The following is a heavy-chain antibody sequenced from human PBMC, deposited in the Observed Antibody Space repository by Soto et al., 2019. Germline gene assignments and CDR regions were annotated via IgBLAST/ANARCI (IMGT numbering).Heavy chain of an antibody. D-gene: IGHD1-1*01. J-gene: IGHJ6*02. CDR2: IYYSGST. CDR1: GGSISSGDYY. CDR3: ARDLLERTTPYGMDV. V-gene: IGHV4-30-4*01. Sequence: QVQLQESGPGLVKPSQTLSLTCTVSGGSISSGDYYWSWIRQPPGKGLEWIGYIYYSGSTYYNPSLKSRVTISVDTSKNQFSLKLSSVTAADTAVYYCARDLLERTTPYGMDVWGQGTTVTVSS.